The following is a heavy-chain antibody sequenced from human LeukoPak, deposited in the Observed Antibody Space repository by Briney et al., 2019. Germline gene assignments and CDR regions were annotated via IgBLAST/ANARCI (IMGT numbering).Heavy chain of an antibody. V-gene: IGHV3-23*01. CDR3: ARDLSYNGGNTLGYFDS. D-gene: IGHD2-8*01. CDR1: GFTFSNDA. CDR2: ISGSGDST. Sequence: GGSLRLSCAASGFTFSNDAMNWVRQAPGKGLEWVSVISGSGDSTYYTGSVKGRFTISRDNSKSTLYLQMNSLRAEDTAVYYCARDLSYNGGNTLGYFDSWGQGALVTVSS. J-gene: IGHJ4*02.